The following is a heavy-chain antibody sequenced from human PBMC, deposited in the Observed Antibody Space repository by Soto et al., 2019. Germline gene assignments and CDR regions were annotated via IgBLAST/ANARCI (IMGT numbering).Heavy chain of an antibody. D-gene: IGHD2-15*01. V-gene: IGHV3-23*01. CDR1: GFTFSNYA. J-gene: IGHJ4*02. CDR2: FSSGGGGT. Sequence: TGGSLRLSCTASGFTFSNYAMSWVRQAPGKGLEWVSTFSSGGGGTYYADSVKGRFTISRDNSKNTLSLQMNSLRAEDTAVYYCTKANRYCSGANCFTFDDWGLGTLVTVSS. CDR3: TKANRYCSGANCFTFDD.